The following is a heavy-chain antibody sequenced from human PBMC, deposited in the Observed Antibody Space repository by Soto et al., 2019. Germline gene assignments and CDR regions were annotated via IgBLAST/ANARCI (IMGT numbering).Heavy chain of an antibody. CDR2: IIPIFGTA. D-gene: IGHD2-2*01. J-gene: IGHJ6*02. CDR3: ASPTLPAAMGDYYYYGMDV. V-gene: IGHV1-69*13. CDR1: GGTFSSYA. Sequence: ASVKVSCKASGGTFSSYAISWVRQAPGQGLEWMGGIIPIFGTANYAQKFQGRVTITADESTSTAYMELSSLRSEDTAVYYCASPTLPAAMGDYYYYGMDVWGQGTTVTVS.